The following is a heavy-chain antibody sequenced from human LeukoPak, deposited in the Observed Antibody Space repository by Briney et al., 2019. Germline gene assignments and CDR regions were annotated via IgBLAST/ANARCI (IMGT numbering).Heavy chain of an antibody. CDR3: AKDAQRGFDYSNSLEY. CDR1: GFTFSHIG. CDR2: IWGDGTNK. J-gene: IGHJ4*02. D-gene: IGHD4-11*01. Sequence: GGSLRLSCAASGFTFSHIGFHWVRQAPGKGLEWVAVIWGDGTNKYYGDSVKGRFIIQRDDSQKTVYLQMNRLRAEDTAIYYCAKDAQRGFDYSNSLEYWGQGSLVTVSS. V-gene: IGHV3-33*06.